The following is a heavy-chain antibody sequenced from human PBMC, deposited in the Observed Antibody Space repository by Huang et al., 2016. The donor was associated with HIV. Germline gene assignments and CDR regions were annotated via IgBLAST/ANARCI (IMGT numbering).Heavy chain of an antibody. D-gene: IGHD1-26*01. Sequence: EVQLVESGGDLVQPGRSLRLSCTASGFTFGDYTMSWFRQVPGKGRGWVSLIRSKPYGGTTKYAASVRGRFTISRDDSKSIVYLQMNSLKTEDTAVYYCATDRWELPSTDDALDIWGQGTMVTVSS. CDR1: GFTFGDYT. CDR2: IRSKPYGGTT. V-gene: IGHV3-49*03. J-gene: IGHJ3*02. CDR3: ATDRWELPSTDDALDI.